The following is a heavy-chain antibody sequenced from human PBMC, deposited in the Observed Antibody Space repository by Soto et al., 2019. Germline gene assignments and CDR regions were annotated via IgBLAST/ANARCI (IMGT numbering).Heavy chain of an antibody. J-gene: IGHJ5*02. CDR3: ARRFCSATTSRFNWFDP. CDR1: GYTFTNYW. CDR2: INPGDSTT. V-gene: IGHV5-51*01. Sequence: PGESLKISCEASGYTFTNYWIAWVRQMPGKGLEWVGIINPGDSTTTYSQSFQGQVTISADKSIRSAYLHWTSLKASDTAKYYCARRFCSATTSRFNWFDPWGQGTLVTVSS. D-gene: IGHD2-15*01.